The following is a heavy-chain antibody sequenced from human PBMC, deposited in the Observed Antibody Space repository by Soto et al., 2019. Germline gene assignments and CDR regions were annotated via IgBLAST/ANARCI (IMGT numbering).Heavy chain of an antibody. CDR3: AKDTGPIGVVIQGAHYYGMDV. Sequence: QVQLVESGGGVVQPGRSLRLSCAASGFTFSTYGMHWVRQAPGKGLEWVAVISYDGTSKFYADSVKGRFTISRDNSKKTLYLQMNSLRAEDTAVYSCAKDTGPIGVVIQGAHYYGMDVWGQGTTVTVSS. J-gene: IGHJ6*02. V-gene: IGHV3-30*18. D-gene: IGHD3-3*01. CDR1: GFTFSTYG. CDR2: ISYDGTSK.